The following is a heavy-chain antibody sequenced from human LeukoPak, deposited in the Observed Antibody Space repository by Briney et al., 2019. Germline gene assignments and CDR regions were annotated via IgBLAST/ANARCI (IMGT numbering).Heavy chain of an antibody. D-gene: IGHD6-25*01. J-gene: IGHJ6*02. Sequence: SETLSLTCTVSGGSISGHYWSWIRQPAGKGLEWIGRIYTSGSTNYNPSLKSRVTMSVDTSKTQFSLKLSSVTAADTAVHYCARDSGYYYYGMDVWGQGTTVTVSS. CDR1: GGSISGHY. CDR2: IYTSGST. CDR3: ARDSGYYYYGMDV. V-gene: IGHV4-4*07.